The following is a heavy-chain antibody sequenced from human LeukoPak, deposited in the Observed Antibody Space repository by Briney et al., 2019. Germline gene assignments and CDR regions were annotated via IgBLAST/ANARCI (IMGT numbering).Heavy chain of an antibody. J-gene: IGHJ4*02. Sequence: PGGSLRLSCAASGFTFSSYSMNWVRQAPGKGLEWVSSISSSSSYIYYADSVKGRFTISRDNAKNSLYLQVNSLRAEDTAVYYCAKAGDSSSSPLFLDWGQGTLVTVSS. CDR2: ISSSSSYI. D-gene: IGHD6-6*01. V-gene: IGHV3-21*04. CDR1: GFTFSSYS. CDR3: AKAGDSSSSPLFLD.